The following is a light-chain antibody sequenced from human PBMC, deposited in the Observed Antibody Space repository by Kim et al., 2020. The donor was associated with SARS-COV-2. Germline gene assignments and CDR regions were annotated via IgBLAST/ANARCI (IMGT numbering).Light chain of an antibody. CDR3: NSRDSNDNVV. V-gene: IGLV3-19*01. CDR2: GKN. CDR1: SLRSYD. J-gene: IGLJ2*01. Sequence: VALGQTVRITCQGDSLRSYDATWYHQKPGQAPIVVIYGKNNRPSGIPDRFSGSSSGNTASLTITGTQAGDEADYYCNSRDSNDNVVFGGGTKLTVL.